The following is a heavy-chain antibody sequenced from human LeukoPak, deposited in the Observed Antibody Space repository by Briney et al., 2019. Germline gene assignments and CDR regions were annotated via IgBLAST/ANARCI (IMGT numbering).Heavy chain of an antibody. CDR1: GDSVSSNSAA. V-gene: IGHV6-1*01. CDR2: TYYRSRCYN. J-gene: IGHJ4*02. D-gene: IGHD6-19*01. Sequence: SQTLSLTCAISGDSVSSNSAAWNWIRQSPSIGLEWLGRTYYRSRCYNEYARSVKIRITINPDTSKNQFSLQLNSVTPEDTDVYYCARVTEKQYLPFDSWGQGTLVTVSS. CDR3: ARVTEKQYLPFDS.